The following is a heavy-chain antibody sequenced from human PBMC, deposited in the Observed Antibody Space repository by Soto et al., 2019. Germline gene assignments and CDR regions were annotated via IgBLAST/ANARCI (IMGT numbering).Heavy chain of an antibody. D-gene: IGHD1-26*01. V-gene: IGHV3-23*01. Sequence: GESLKISCAASGFTFTNYAMSWVRQAPGKGLEWVSAISGSGSTTYYADSVKGRFTISRDNSENTLFLQMNSLRAEDTAVYYCAYFTALNYYYGMDVWGQGTTVTVSS. J-gene: IGHJ6*02. CDR1: GFTFTNYA. CDR3: AYFTALNYYYGMDV. CDR2: ISGSGSTT.